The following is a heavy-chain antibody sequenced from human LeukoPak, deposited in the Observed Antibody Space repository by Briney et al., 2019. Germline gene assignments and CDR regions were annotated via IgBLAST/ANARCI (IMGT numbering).Heavy chain of an antibody. CDR2: IRYDGSNK. V-gene: IGHV3-30*02. Sequence: GGSLRLSCAASGFIVSRNYMSWVRQAPGKGLEWVAFIRYDGSNKYYADSVKGRFTISRDNSKNTLYLQMNSLRAEDTAVYYCAKDGLIAAAGLFDYWGQGTLVTVSS. D-gene: IGHD6-13*01. CDR3: AKDGLIAAAGLFDY. CDR1: GFIVSRNY. J-gene: IGHJ4*02.